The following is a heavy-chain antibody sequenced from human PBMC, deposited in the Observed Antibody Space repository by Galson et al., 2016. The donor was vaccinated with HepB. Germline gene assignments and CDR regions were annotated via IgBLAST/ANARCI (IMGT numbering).Heavy chain of an antibody. CDR2: ISSSGIAK. Sequence: SLRLSCAASGFTFTTYEMNWVRQAPGKGLEWVSYISSSGIAKYYADSVKGRFTISRDNAQNSLYLQMNSLRAEDTAIYYCARGRRYLDYWGQGSRVSVSS. J-gene: IGHJ4*02. V-gene: IGHV3-48*03. CDR3: ARGRRYLDY. CDR1: GFTFTTYE. D-gene: IGHD5-24*01.